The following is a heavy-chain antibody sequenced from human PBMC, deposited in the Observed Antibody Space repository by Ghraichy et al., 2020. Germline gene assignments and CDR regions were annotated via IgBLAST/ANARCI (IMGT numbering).Heavy chain of an antibody. V-gene: IGHV4-34*01. CDR3: ARDRYDYVWGSYRPTPSFDY. Sequence: ETLSLTCAVYGGSFSGYYWSWIRQPPGKGLEWIGEINHSGSTNYNPSLKSRVTISVDTSKNQFSLKLSSVTAADTAVYYCARDRYDYVWGSYRPTPSFDYWGQGTLVTVSS. D-gene: IGHD3-16*02. CDR1: GGSFSGYY. J-gene: IGHJ4*02. CDR2: INHSGST.